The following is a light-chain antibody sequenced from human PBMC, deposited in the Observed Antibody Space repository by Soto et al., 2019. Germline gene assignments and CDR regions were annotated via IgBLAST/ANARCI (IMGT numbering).Light chain of an antibody. CDR3: SSYTTSNTRQIV. V-gene: IGLV2-14*01. CDR2: DVS. CDR1: SSDVGGYNY. Sequence: QSVLTQPASAPGSPGQSITISCTGTSSDVGGYNYVSWYQQHPGKAPKFMIYDVSNRPSGVSNRFSGSKSGNTASLTISGLQAEDEADYYCSSYTTSNTRQIVFGTGTKVTV. J-gene: IGLJ1*01.